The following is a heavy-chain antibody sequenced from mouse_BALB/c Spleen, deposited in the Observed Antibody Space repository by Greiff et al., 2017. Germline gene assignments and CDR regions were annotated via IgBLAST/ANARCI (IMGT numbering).Heavy chain of an antibody. CDR1: GFSLTSYG. CDR2: IWAGGST. Sequence: VKLQESGPGLVAPSQSLSITCTVSGFSLTSYGVHWVRQPPGKGLEWLGVIWAGGSTNYNSALMSRLSISKDNSKSQVFLKMNSLQTDDTAMYYCAREGGYSWFAYWGQGTLVTVSA. D-gene: IGHD1-1*01. CDR3: AREGGYSWFAY. V-gene: IGHV2-9*02. J-gene: IGHJ3*01.